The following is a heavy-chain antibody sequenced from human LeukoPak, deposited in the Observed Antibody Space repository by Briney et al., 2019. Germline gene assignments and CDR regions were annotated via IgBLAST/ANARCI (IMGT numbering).Heavy chain of an antibody. V-gene: IGHV3-23*01. CDR3: AKQMGAGGDYYFDY. CDR1: GFTFSSYA. D-gene: IGHD1-26*01. Sequence: PGGSLRLSCAASGFTFSSYAMSWVRQAPGKGLEWVSAISGSGGSTYYADSVKGRFTISSGNSKNTLYLQMNSLRAEDTAVYYCAKQMGAGGDYYFDYWGQGTLVTVSS. CDR2: ISGSGGST. J-gene: IGHJ4*02.